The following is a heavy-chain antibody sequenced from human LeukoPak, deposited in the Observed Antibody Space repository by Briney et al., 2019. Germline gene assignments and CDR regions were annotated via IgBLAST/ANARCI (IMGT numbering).Heavy chain of an antibody. Sequence: PGGXXXXXCVASGFTFSDYWMTWVRQAPGKGLEWVANIKQDGSEKYYVDSVKGRFTISRDNAKNSLYLQMNTLRAEDTAVYYCARGSPVDYWGQGTLVTVSS. CDR3: ARGSPVDY. CDR2: IKQDGSEK. J-gene: IGHJ4*02. CDR1: GFTFSDYW. V-gene: IGHV3-7*01.